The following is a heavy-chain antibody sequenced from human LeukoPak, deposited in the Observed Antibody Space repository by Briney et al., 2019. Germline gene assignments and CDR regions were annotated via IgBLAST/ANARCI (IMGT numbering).Heavy chain of an antibody. CDR1: GFTFSSYW. V-gene: IGHV3-74*01. D-gene: IGHD3-16*01. Sequence: PGGSLRLSCVASGFTFSSYWMHWVRQAPGKGLVWVSHIHSDGRSTSHVDSVKGRFTISRDNAKNTLYLQMNSLRAEDTAVYYCARGGIGSFDYWGQGTLVTVSS. CDR2: IHSDGRST. CDR3: ARGGIGSFDY. J-gene: IGHJ4*02.